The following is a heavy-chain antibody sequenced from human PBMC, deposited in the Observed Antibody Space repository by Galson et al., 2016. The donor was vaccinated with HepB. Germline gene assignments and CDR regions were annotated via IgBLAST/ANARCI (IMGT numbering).Heavy chain of an antibody. D-gene: IGHD4-17*01. CDR1: GGSVSRSNW. V-gene: IGHV4-4*02. CDR2: IYHTGTT. Sequence: SETLSLTCTVSGGSVSRSNWWSWVRQPPEKGLEWIGEIYHTGTTNYNPSLQSRVTISVDKSKNQFSLRLSSVTAADTAVYYCARGDRENYGDRLNYYYYGMDVWGQGTTVTVSS. J-gene: IGHJ6*02. CDR3: ARGDRENYGDRLNYYYYGMDV.